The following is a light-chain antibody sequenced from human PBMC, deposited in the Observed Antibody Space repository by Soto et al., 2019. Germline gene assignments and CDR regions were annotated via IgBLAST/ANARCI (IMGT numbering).Light chain of an antibody. V-gene: IGLV3-21*02. CDR3: QVYDSRGDHVWWV. CDR2: DDS. CDR1: NIGRKT. Sequence: SYELTQAPSVPVAPGQTARITCGGDNIGRKTVHWYQQIPGQAPLLVVYDDSDRPSGIPERFSGSNAGDTATLTISTVEAGDEADYYCQVYDSRGDHVWWVFGGGTKLTVL. J-gene: IGLJ3*02.